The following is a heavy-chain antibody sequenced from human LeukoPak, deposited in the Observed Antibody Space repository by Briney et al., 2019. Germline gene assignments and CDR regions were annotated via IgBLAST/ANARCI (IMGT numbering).Heavy chain of an antibody. CDR2: INPNSGGT. CDR1: GYTFTGYY. Sequence: ASVKVSCKASGYTFTGYYMHWVRQAPGQGLEWMGWINPNSGGTNYAQKFQGRVTMTRDTSIGTAYMELSRLRSDDTAVYYCARGALSFNWGSGDYWGQGTLVTVSS. V-gene: IGHV1-2*02. D-gene: IGHD7-27*01. J-gene: IGHJ4*02. CDR3: ARGALSFNWGSGDY.